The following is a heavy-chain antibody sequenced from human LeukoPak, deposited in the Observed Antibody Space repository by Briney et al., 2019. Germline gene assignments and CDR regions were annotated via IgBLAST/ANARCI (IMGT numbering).Heavy chain of an antibody. CDR2: IKPAASDT. D-gene: IGHD3-3*01. Sequence: KPGQCDTLLRTGSGHTVTSSWISSVRQLPGKGPKWLGIIKPAASDTRYSPSLQGQVTISADKSISTAYLQWSSLKASDTAMYYCARFSSYYDFWSGYPQPDSYGMDVWGQGTTVTVSS. J-gene: IGHJ6*02. CDR3: ARFSSYYDFWSGYPQPDSYGMDV. V-gene: IGHV5-51*03. CDR1: GHTVTSSW.